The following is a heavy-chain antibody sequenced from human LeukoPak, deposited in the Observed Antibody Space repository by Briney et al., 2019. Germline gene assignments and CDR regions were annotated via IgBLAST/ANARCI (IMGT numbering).Heavy chain of an antibody. Sequence: SETLSLTCTVSGGSISSYYWSWIRQPPGKGLEGIGYIYYSGSTNYNPSLKSRVTISVDTSKNQFSLKLSSVTAADTAVYYCASITVDTAMVYFDYWGQGTLVTVSS. CDR1: GGSISSYY. V-gene: IGHV4-59*08. J-gene: IGHJ4*02. CDR3: ASITVDTAMVYFDY. CDR2: IYYSGST. D-gene: IGHD5-18*01.